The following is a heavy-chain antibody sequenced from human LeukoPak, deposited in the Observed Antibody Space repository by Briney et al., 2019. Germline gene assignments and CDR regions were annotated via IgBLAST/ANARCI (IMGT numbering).Heavy chain of an antibody. D-gene: IGHD3-22*01. CDR1: GGSISSYY. CDR3: ARERDSSGYFDY. CDR2: IYYSGST. J-gene: IGHJ4*02. V-gene: IGHV4-59*01. Sequence: SETLSLTCIVSGGSISSYYWSWIRQPPGKGLEWIGYIYYSGSTNYNPSLKSRVTISVDTSKNQLSLKLSSVTAADTAVYYCARERDSSGYFDYWGQGTLVTVSS.